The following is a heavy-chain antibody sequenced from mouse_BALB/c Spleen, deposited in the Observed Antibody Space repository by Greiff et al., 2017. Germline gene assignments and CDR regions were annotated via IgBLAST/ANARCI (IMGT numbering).Heavy chain of an antibody. CDR3: ARKTWFAY. CDR2: ISDGGSYT. Sequence: EVKLVESGGGLVKPGGSLKLSCAASGFTFSDYYMYWVRQTPEKRLEWVATISDGGSYTYYPDSVKGRFTISRDNAKNNLYLQMSSLKSEDTAMYYCARKTWFAYWGQGTLVTVSA. J-gene: IGHJ3*01. CDR1: GFTFSDYY. V-gene: IGHV5-4*02.